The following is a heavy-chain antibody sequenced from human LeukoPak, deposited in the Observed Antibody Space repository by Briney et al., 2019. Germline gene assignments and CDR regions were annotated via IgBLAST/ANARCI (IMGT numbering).Heavy chain of an antibody. Sequence: SVKVCCKASGGTFSSYAISWVRQAPGQGLEWMGGIIPIFGTANYAQKFQGRVTITADESTSTAYMELSSLRSEDTAVYYCARGPPYCSGGSCYSPNYYYMDVWGKGTTVTVSS. J-gene: IGHJ6*03. CDR1: GGTFSSYA. D-gene: IGHD2-15*01. V-gene: IGHV1-69*13. CDR2: IIPIFGTA. CDR3: ARGPPYCSGGSCYSPNYYYMDV.